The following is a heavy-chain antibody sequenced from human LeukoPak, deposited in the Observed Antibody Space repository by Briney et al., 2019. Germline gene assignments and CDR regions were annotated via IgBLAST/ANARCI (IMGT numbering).Heavy chain of an antibody. V-gene: IGHV3-30*18. CDR2: ISYDGSNE. D-gene: IGHD3-3*01. CDR3: VKGLRFLEWVNWYFDL. CDR1: GLPFSSYA. Sequence: GGSLRLSCAASGLPFSSYAMHWVRQAPGKGLEWVALISYDGSNEHYADSVKGRFTISRDNSKNTLYLQMSSLRAEDTAVYYCVKGLRFLEWVNWYFDLWGRGTLVTVSS. J-gene: IGHJ2*01.